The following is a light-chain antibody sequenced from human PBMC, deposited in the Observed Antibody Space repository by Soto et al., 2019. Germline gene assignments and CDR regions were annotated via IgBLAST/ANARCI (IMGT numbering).Light chain of an antibody. CDR3: QHYNSYSEA. CDR2: KAS. CDR1: QTISSW. J-gene: IGKJ1*01. V-gene: IGKV1-5*03. Sequence: DIQMTQSPSTLSGSVGDRVTITCRASQTISSWLAWYQQKPGKASKLLIYKASTLKSGVPSRFSGSGSGTELTITISSLRPDDFETYYCQHYNSYSEAFGQGTKVDIK.